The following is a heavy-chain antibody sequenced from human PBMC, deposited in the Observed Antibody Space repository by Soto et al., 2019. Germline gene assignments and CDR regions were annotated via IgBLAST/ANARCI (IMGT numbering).Heavy chain of an antibody. CDR3: ARASGASPPDAFDI. D-gene: IGHD4-17*01. CDR1: GFTFSDYY. V-gene: IGHV3-11*06. Sequence: QVQLVESGGGLVKPGGSLRLSCAASGFTFSDYYMSWIRQAPGKGLEWVSYISSSSSYTNYADSVKGRFTISRDNAKNSLYMQMNSLRAEDTAVYYCARASGASPPDAFDIWGQGTMVTVSS. J-gene: IGHJ3*02. CDR2: ISSSSSYT.